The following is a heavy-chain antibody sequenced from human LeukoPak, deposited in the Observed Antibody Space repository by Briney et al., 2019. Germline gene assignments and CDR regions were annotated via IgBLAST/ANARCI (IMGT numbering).Heavy chain of an antibody. D-gene: IGHD3-22*01. J-gene: IGHJ4*02. Sequence: GGSLRLSCAASGFTFSSYSMNWVRQAPGKGLEWVSSISSSSSYIYYADSVKGRFTISRDNAKNSLYLQMNSLRAEDTAVYYCAKAAVRYYYDPIFDYWGQGTLVTVSS. CDR3: AKAAVRYYYDPIFDY. CDR1: GFTFSSYS. CDR2: ISSSSSYI. V-gene: IGHV3-21*01.